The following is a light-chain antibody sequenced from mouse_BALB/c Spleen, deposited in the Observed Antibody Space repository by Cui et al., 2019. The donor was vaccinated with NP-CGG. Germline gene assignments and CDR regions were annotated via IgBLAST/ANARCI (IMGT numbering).Light chain of an antibody. V-gene: IGLV1*01. J-gene: IGLJ1*01. CDR1: TGTVTTSNY. CDR2: GTN. Sequence: QAVVTQESAPTTSPGETVTLTCRSRTGTVTTSNYDNWVQEKPDHLFTGLMGGTNNRAPGVPARFSGSLIGDKAALTITGAQTEDEAIYFCALWYSNHWVFGGGTKLTVL. CDR3: ALWYSNHWV.